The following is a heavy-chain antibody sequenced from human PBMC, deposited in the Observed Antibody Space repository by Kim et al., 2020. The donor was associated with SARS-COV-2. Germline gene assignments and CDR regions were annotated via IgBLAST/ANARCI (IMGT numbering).Heavy chain of an antibody. CDR3: ARDGGGYCSGGSCYSGAFDI. D-gene: IGHD2-15*01. CDR2: ISYDGSNK. V-gene: IGHV3-30*04. J-gene: IGHJ3*02. Sequence: GGSLRLSCAASGFTFSSYAMHWVRQAPGKGLEWVAVISYDGSNKYYADSVKGRFTISRDNSKNTLYLQMNSLRAEDTAVYYCARDGGGYCSGGSCYSGAFDIWGQGTMVTVSS. CDR1: GFTFSSYA.